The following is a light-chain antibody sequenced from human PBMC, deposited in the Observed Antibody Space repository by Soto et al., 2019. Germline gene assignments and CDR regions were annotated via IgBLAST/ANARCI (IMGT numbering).Light chain of an antibody. Sequence: DIQLTQSPSSLSASVGDRITITCRSSQSISRYLNWYQQRPGTAPKVMIFGANSLQSGVPSRFSGSGSGTEFTLTISSLKNEDFATYYCQQNYGTTGTFGQGTKVDIK. V-gene: IGKV1-39*01. CDR2: GAN. CDR3: QQNYGTTGT. J-gene: IGKJ1*01. CDR1: QSISRY.